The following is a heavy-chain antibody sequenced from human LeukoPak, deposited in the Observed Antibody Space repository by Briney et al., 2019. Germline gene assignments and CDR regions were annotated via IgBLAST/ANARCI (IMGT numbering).Heavy chain of an antibody. J-gene: IGHJ3*02. CDR1: GFTFSSYW. Sequence: GGSLRLSCAASGFTFSSYWMSWVRQAPGKGLEWVANIKQDGSEKYYVDSVKGRFTISRDNAKNSLYLQMNSLRVEDTAVYYCARGRSGSWTAFDIWGQGTMVTVS. V-gene: IGHV3-7*04. D-gene: IGHD3-10*01. CDR3: ARGRSGSWTAFDI. CDR2: IKQDGSEK.